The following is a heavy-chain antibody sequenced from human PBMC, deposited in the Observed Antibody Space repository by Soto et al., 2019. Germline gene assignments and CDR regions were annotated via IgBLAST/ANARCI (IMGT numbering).Heavy chain of an antibody. J-gene: IGHJ4*02. Sequence: VQLLESGGGLVQPGGSLRLSCAASGFTFSSYAMSWVRQAPGKGLEWVSAISGSGGSTYYADSVKGRFTISRDNSKNTLYLQMNSLRAEDTAVYYCAKKLWGSGSYLSRPLFDYWGQGTLVTVSS. CDR3: AKKLWGSGSYLSRPLFDY. D-gene: IGHD1-26*01. V-gene: IGHV3-23*01. CDR2: ISGSGGST. CDR1: GFTFSSYA.